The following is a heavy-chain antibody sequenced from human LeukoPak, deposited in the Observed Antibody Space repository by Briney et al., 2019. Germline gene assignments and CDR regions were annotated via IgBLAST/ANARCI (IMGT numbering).Heavy chain of an antibody. CDR1: GFTFSNYA. CDR2: IWYDGSNK. Sequence: PGGSLRLSCAASGFTFSNYAMSWVRQAPSKGLEWVAVIWYDGSNKYYADSVKGRFTISRDNSKNTLYLQMNSLRAEDTAVYYCARDPTVVVPAGDYYYYYGMDVWGQGTTVTVSS. J-gene: IGHJ6*02. D-gene: IGHD2-2*01. V-gene: IGHV3-33*08. CDR3: ARDPTVVVPAGDYYYYYGMDV.